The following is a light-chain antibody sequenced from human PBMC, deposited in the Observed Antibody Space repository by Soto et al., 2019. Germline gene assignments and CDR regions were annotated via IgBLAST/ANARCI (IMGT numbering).Light chain of an antibody. CDR2: EVS. CDR1: SSDVGGYDY. Sequence: QSALTQSASVSGSPGQSITISCIGNSSDVGGYDYVSWYRQYPGKAPKVMIYEVSNRPSGVSSRFSGSKSGNTASLTISGLPADDEADYYCLSYTSSSTWVFGGGTKLTVL. CDR3: LSYTSSSTWV. J-gene: IGLJ3*02. V-gene: IGLV2-14*01.